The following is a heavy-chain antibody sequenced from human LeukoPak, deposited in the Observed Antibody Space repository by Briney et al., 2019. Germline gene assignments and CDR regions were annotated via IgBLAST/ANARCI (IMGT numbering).Heavy chain of an antibody. CDR3: ARDRVTRPSDAFDI. CDR2: ISSSSSYI. J-gene: IGHJ3*02. D-gene: IGHD4-11*01. V-gene: IGHV3-21*01. Sequence: PGGSLRLSCAASGFTFSSYSMNWVRQAPGKGLEWVSSISSSSSYIYYADSVKGRFTISRDNAKNSLYLQMNSLRAEDTAAYYCARDRVTRPSDAFDIWGQGTMVTVSS. CDR1: GFTFSSYS.